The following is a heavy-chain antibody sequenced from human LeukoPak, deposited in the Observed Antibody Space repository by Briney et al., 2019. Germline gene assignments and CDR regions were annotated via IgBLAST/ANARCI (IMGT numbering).Heavy chain of an antibody. CDR3: AKVVVVVADPPYNWFDP. V-gene: IGHV3-30*02. D-gene: IGHD2-15*01. CDR1: GFTFSSYG. J-gene: IGHJ5*02. Sequence: GSLRLSCAASGFTFSSYGMHWVRQAPGKGLEWVAFIRYDGSNKYYADSVKGRFTISRDNSKNTLYLQMNSLRAEDTAVYYCAKVVVVVADPPYNWFDPWGQGTLVTVSS. CDR2: IRYDGSNK.